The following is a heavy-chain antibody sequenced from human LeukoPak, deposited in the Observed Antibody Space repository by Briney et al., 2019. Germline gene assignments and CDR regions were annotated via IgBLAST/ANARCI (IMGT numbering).Heavy chain of an antibody. CDR2: ISWNGGST. V-gene: IGHV3-20*04. J-gene: IGHJ3*02. D-gene: IGHD3-22*01. Sequence: GGSLRLSCAASGFTFDDYDMSWVRQAPGKGLEWVSGISWNGGSTDYADSVKGRFTISRDNAKNSLYLQMNSLRAEDTALYYCAREAGITMIVVLSGRYAFDIWGQGTMVTVSS. CDR3: AREAGITMIVVLSGRYAFDI. CDR1: GFTFDDYD.